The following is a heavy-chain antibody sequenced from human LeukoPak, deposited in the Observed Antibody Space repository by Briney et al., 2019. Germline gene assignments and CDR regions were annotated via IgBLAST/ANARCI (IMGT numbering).Heavy chain of an antibody. CDR2: IYASGNNNYNT. Sequence: SETLSLTCTVSGGSISSYWSWIRQPAGKGLEWIGRIYASGNNNYNTDYNPSLTSRVTMSVDTSKNQFSLKLSSVTAADTAVYYCARVTGRRGYSYGRGDYWGQGTLVTVSS. J-gene: IGHJ4*02. V-gene: IGHV4-4*07. CDR1: GGSISSY. CDR3: ARVTGRRGYSYGRGDY. D-gene: IGHD5-18*01.